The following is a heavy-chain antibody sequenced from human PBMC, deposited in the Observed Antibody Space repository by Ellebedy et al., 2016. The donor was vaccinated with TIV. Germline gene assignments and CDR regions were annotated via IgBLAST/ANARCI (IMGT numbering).Heavy chain of an antibody. V-gene: IGHV5-51*01. Sequence: PGGSLRLSCKGSGYSFTSYWIGWVRQMPGKGLEWMGIIYPGDSDTRYSPSFQGQVTISADKSISTAYLQWSSLKASDTAMYYCARSYCSSTSCSRVVFDYWGQGTLVTVSS. CDR1: GYSFTSYW. CDR2: IYPGDSDT. CDR3: ARSYCSSTSCSRVVFDY. J-gene: IGHJ4*02. D-gene: IGHD2-2*01.